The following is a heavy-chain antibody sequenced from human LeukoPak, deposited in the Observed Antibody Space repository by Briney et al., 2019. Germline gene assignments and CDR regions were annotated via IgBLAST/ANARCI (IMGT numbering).Heavy chain of an antibody. CDR1: AYSISSGYY. D-gene: IGHD5-24*01. V-gene: IGHV4-38-2*02. CDR3: ARGGMATILFDY. Sequence: SETLSLTCTVSAYSISSGYYWGWIRQPPGKGQEWIGSIFHSGNSYYNPSLKSRVTMSVDTSKNQFSLNLSSMTAADTAVYYCARGGMATILFDYWGQGTLVTVSS. CDR2: IFHSGNS. J-gene: IGHJ4*02.